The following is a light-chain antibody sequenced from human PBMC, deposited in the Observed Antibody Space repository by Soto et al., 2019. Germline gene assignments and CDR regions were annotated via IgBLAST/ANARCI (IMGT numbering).Light chain of an antibody. V-gene: IGKV3-20*01. CDR2: GAS. CDR1: HTVRSSY. Sequence: EIVLTQSPATLSFYPGQRATLSCRASHTVRSSYLAWYQQKPGQAPRLLIYGASSRATGIPDRFSGSGSGTDFTLTISRLEPEDFAVYYCQQYGSSPPITFGQGTRLEI. CDR3: QQYGSSPPIT. J-gene: IGKJ5*01.